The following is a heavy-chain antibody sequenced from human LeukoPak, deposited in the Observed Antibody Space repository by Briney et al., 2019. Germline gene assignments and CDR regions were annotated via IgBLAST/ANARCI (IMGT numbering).Heavy chain of an antibody. CDR1: EFTFSDYW. V-gene: IGHV3-69-1*01. J-gene: IGHJ4*02. CDR3: ARDAGSSGYSGLFDY. CDR2: ISSSSYI. D-gene: IGHD3-22*01. Sequence: GGSLRLSCVASEFTFSDYWMSWVRQAPGKGLEWVSSISSSSYIYYADSVKGRFTISRDNAKNSLYLQMDSLRAEDTAVYYCARDAGSSGYSGLFDYWGQGTLVTVSS.